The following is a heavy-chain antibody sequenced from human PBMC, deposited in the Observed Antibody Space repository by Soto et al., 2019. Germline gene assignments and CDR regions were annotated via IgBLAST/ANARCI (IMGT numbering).Heavy chain of an antibody. V-gene: IGHV1-3*05. CDR2: IKADNGDT. CDR3: ATSDWAW. D-gene: IGHD3-9*01. Sequence: HIVQSGPEEKSPGASVKLSCTTSGYIFADYAIHWVRQAPGQGLEWVGWIKADNGDTRYSPKFQGRLIITRDISASTSYMELSDLRSTDTGVFYCATSDWAWWGRGTLNTVS. J-gene: IGHJ4*02. CDR1: GYIFADYA.